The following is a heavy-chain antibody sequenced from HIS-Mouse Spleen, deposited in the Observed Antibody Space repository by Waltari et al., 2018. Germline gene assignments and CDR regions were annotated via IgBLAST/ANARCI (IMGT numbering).Heavy chain of an antibody. J-gene: IGHJ4*02. Sequence: EVQLVESGGGLVQPGGSLRLSCAASGFTFSSYWMSWVRQAPGKGLEWGGKIKQDGSEKYYVDSVKGRFTISRDNAKNSLYLQMNSLRAEDTAVYYCARALHQLDYWGQGTLVTVSS. CDR1: GFTFSSYW. CDR2: IKQDGSEK. CDR3: ARALHQLDY. D-gene: IGHD2-2*01. V-gene: IGHV3-7*01.